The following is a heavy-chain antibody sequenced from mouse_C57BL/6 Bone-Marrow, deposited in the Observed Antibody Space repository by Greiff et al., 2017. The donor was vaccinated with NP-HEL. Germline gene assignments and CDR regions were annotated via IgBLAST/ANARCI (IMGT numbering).Heavy chain of an antibody. D-gene: IGHD1-1*01. CDR3: AREGIYYYGSDY. CDR2: ISDGGSYT. V-gene: IGHV5-4*01. J-gene: IGHJ2*01. CDR1: GFTFSSYA. Sequence: EVQVVESGGGLVKPGGSLKLSCAASGFTFSSYAMSWVRQTPEKRLEWVATISDGGSYTYYPDNVKGRFTISRDNAKKNLYLQMSQLKSEDTAMYDCAREGIYYYGSDYWGQGTTLTVSS.